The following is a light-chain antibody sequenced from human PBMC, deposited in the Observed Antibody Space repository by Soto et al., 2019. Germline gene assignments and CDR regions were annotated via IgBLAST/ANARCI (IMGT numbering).Light chain of an antibody. CDR3: SSYTSSSTL. CDR1: SSDDGGYNY. J-gene: IGLJ2*01. V-gene: IGLV2-14*01. CDR2: DVS. Sequence: QSALTQPASVSGSPGQSITISCTGTSSDDGGYNYVSWYQQHPGKAPKLMIYDVSNRPSGVSNRFSGSKSGNTASLTISGLQAEDEADYYCSSYTSSSTLFGGGTKLTVL.